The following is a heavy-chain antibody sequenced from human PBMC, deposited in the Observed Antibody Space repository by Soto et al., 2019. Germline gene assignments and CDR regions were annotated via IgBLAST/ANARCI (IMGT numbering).Heavy chain of an antibody. Sequence: QVQLQQWGAGLLKPSETLSLTCAVYGGSFSGYYWSWIRQPPGKGLEWIGEINHSGSTIYNPSLETRVTISVHTSKNQFSLKLSSVTAADTAVYYCARVQWFGMDGRYWGQGTLVTVSS. V-gene: IGHV4-34*02. CDR1: GGSFSGYY. D-gene: IGHD3-10*01. CDR2: INHSGST. CDR3: ARVQWFGMDGRY. J-gene: IGHJ4*02.